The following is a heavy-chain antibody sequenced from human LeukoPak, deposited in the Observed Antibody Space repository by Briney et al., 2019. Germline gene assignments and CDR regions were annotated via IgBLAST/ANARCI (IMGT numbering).Heavy chain of an antibody. Sequence: ASVKVSCKASGYTFTGYYMHWVRQAPGQGLEWMGWINPNSGGTNYAQKFQGRVTMTRDTSISTAYMELSRLRSDDTAVYYCARVPLYYSYMDVWGKGTTVTVSS. CDR2: INPNSGGT. V-gene: IGHV1-2*02. CDR1: GYTFTGYY. CDR3: ARVPLYYSYMDV. J-gene: IGHJ6*03.